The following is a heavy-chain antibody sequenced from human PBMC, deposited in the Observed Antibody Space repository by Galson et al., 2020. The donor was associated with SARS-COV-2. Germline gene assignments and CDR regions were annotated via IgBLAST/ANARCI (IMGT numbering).Heavy chain of an antibody. CDR3: AREGLTGVGATKDFQH. Sequence: WGSLRLSCAASGFTFSRYWMHWVRQAPGKGLVWVSRINSDGRTTTYADPAKGRFTIPRDNARNTLYLQMNSLRAEDTAVYYCAREGLTGVGATKDFQHWGQGTLVTVSS. D-gene: IGHD1-26*01. J-gene: IGHJ1*01. CDR1: GFTFSRYW. CDR2: INSDGRTT. V-gene: IGHV3-74*01.